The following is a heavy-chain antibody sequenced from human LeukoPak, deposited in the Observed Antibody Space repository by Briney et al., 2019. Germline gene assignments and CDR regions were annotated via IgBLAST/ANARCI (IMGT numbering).Heavy chain of an antibody. V-gene: IGHV3-30*02. J-gene: IGHJ4*02. CDR3: AKEMYYYGSVTF. CDR1: GFTFSSYG. CDR2: IRYDGSNK. D-gene: IGHD3-10*01. Sequence: GGSLRLSCAASGFTFSSYGMHWVRQAPGKGLEWVAFIRYDGSNKYYADSVRGRFTISRDNSKNTLYLQMNSLRAEDTAVYYCAKEMYYYGSVTFWGQGTLVTVSS.